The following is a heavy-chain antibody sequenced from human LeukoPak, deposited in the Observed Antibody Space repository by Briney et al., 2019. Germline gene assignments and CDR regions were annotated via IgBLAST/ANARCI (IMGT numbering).Heavy chain of an antibody. V-gene: IGHV3-30-3*01. CDR2: ISYDGSNK. CDR3: ARESRFLEWLPEYYFDY. CDR1: GFTFSSYA. Sequence: GGSLRLSCAASGFTFSSYAMHWVRQAPGKGLEWVAVISYDGSNKYYADSVKGRFTISRDNSKNTLYLQMNSLRAEDTAVYYCARESRFLEWLPEYYFDYWGQGTLVTVS. J-gene: IGHJ4*02. D-gene: IGHD3-3*01.